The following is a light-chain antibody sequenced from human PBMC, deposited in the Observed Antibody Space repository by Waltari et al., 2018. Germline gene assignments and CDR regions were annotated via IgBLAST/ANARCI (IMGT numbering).Light chain of an antibody. CDR1: NSAVGTYNL. Sequence: QSALIQPASVSGSPGQSITMSCTETNSAVGTYNLVSWYQQHPGKAPKLMIYEGNKRPSGVSYRFSGSKSGNTASLTIFGLQAEDEADYYCSSYAGSSSPRVFGGGTKLTVL. V-gene: IGLV2-23*01. CDR2: EGN. CDR3: SSYAGSSSPRV. J-gene: IGLJ3*02.